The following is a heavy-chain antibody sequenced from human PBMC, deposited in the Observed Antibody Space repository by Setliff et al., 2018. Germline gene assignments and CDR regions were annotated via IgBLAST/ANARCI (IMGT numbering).Heavy chain of an antibody. V-gene: IGHV4-61*01. CDR2: IYYSGST. J-gene: IGHJ4*02. CDR3: AREGYYGSGSYGY. Sequence: PSETLSLTCTVSGGSVSSGSYYWSWIRQPPGKGLEWIGYIYYSGSTNYNPSLKSRVTISVGTSKNQFSLKLNSVTAADTAVYYCAREGYYGSGSYGYWGQGTLVTVSS. CDR1: GGSVSSGSYY. D-gene: IGHD3-10*01.